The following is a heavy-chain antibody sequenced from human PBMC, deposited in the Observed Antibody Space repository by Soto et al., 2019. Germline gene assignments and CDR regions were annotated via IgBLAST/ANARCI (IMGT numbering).Heavy chain of an antibody. J-gene: IGHJ3*02. D-gene: IGHD6-6*01. CDR1: GGSLGSYY. V-gene: IGHV4-59*01. CDR2: VFYTGST. CDR3: ARDTYSYSSSSLDAFDI. Sequence: SETLSLTCTVSGGSLGSYYWSWIRQPPGKGLEWIGYVFYTGSTNYNPSLKSRVTISVDTSNNQFSLKLSSVTAADTAVYYCARDTYSYSSSSLDAFDIWGQGKMVTVSS.